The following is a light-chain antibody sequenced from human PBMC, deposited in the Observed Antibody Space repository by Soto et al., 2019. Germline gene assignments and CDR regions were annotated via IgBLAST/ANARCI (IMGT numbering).Light chain of an antibody. V-gene: IGKV3-20*01. Sequence: EIVLTQSPGTLSLSPGERATLSCRASQSVSSNYLAWYQQKPGQAPRLRISGASSSATGIPDRFSGSGSGIDFTLTISRLEHEDLSLYECQQYGSSSPPTVGGGTKVEIK. CDR3: QQYGSSSPPT. CDR2: GAS. CDR1: QSVSSNY. J-gene: IGKJ4*02.